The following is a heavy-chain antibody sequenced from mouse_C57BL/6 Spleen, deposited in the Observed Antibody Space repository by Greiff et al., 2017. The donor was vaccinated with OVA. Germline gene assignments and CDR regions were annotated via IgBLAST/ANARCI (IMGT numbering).Heavy chain of an antibody. CDR2: ISGGGGNT. CDR3: ARQGLIRSQGFDY. CDR1: GFTFSSYT. J-gene: IGHJ2*01. V-gene: IGHV5-9*01. Sequence: EVKLVESGGGLVKPGGSLKLSCAASGFTFSSYTMSWVRQTPEKRLEWAATISGGGGNTYYPDSVKGRFTISRDNAKNTLYLQMSSLRSEDTALYYCARQGLIRSQGFDYWGQGTTLTVSS. D-gene: IGHD1-1*01.